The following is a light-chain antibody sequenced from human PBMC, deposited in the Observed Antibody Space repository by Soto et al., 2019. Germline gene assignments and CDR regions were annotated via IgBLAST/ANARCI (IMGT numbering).Light chain of an antibody. Sequence: QSVLTQPASVSGSPGQSITISCTGTSSDVGGYDYVSWFQQYPGKAPELVIYDVSNRPSGISNRFSGSKSGNTASLTISGLQAEDEADYYCSSHTSSSTRVFGSGTRSPS. J-gene: IGLJ1*01. CDR1: SSDVGGYDY. CDR2: DVS. CDR3: SSHTSSSTRV. V-gene: IGLV2-14*01.